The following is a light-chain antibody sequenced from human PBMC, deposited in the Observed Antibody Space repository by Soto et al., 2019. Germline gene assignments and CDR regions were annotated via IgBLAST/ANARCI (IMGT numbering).Light chain of an antibody. V-gene: IGKV1D-13*01. CDR1: QGISSA. CDR2: DAS. J-gene: IGKJ5*01. Sequence: IQLTQSPSSLSASVGDRVTITCRASQGISSALAWYQQKPGKAPKLLIYDASSLESGVPSRFSGSGSGTDFTLTISSLQPEDFATYYCQQFNNYPQITFGQGTRLEIK. CDR3: QQFNNYPQIT.